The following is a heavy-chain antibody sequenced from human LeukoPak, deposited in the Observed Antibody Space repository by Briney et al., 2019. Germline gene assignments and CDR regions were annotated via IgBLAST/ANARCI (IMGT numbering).Heavy chain of an antibody. CDR3: ARPHYDFWSGYPYYFVY. V-gene: IGHV5-51*01. CDR2: IDPGDSDT. Sequence: GASLKISCKGSGYSFTSYWIGWVRQMPGKGLEWMGIIDPGDSDTRYSPSFQGQVTISADKSISTAYLQWSSLKVSDTAMYYCARPHYDFWSGYPYYFVYWGQGTLVTVSS. CDR1: GYSFTSYW. D-gene: IGHD3-3*01. J-gene: IGHJ4*02.